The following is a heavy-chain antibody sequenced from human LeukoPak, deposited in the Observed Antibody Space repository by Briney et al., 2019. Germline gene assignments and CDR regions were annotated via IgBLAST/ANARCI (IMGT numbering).Heavy chain of an antibody. CDR1: RGTFSSYA. CDR3: AREPFLGYCSSTSCRYGMDV. D-gene: IGHD2-2*01. CDR2: IIPIFGTA. V-gene: IGHV1-69*01. J-gene: IGHJ6*02. Sequence: SVKVSCTASRGTFSSYAISWVRQAPGQGLEWMGGIIPIFGTANYAQKFQGRVTITADESTSTAYMELSSLRSEDTAVYYCAREPFLGYCSSTSCRYGMDVWGQGTTVTVSS.